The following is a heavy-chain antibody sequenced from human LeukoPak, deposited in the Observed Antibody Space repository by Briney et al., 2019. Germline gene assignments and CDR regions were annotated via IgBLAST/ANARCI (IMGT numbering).Heavy chain of an antibody. Sequence: ASVKVSCKASGYTFTSYGISWVRQAPGQRLGWMGWINAGNGNTKYSQKFQGRVTITRDTSASTAYMELSSLRSEDTAVYYCARGDIIVGATTSDYWGQGTLVTVSS. CDR1: GYTFTSYG. V-gene: IGHV1-3*01. CDR2: INAGNGNT. CDR3: ARGDIIVGATTSDY. D-gene: IGHD1-26*01. J-gene: IGHJ4*02.